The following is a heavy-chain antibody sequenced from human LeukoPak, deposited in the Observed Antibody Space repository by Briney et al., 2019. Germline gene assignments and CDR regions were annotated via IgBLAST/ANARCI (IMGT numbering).Heavy chain of an antibody. CDR1: GFFFNTNA. V-gene: IGHV3-23*01. Sequence: PGGSLRLSCAASGFFFNTNAMSWVRQAPGMGLEWVAAIGNSDETYYADAVKGRFTISRDNSKNTLYLQMNSLRAEDTAVYYCARELAVGGTWFDPWGQGTLVTVSS. CDR2: IGNSDET. D-gene: IGHD6-19*01. J-gene: IGHJ5*02. CDR3: ARELAVGGTWFDP.